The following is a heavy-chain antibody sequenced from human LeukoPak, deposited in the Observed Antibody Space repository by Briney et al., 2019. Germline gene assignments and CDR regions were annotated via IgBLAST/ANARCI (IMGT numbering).Heavy chain of an antibody. CDR3: ARRNGFNFDY. CDR1: GGSTSSYY. J-gene: IGHJ4*02. D-gene: IGHD6-19*01. CDR2: ISDSGSN. V-gene: IGHV4-59*08. Sequence: SETLSLTCTVSGGSTSSYYWSWIRQPPGKGLEWIGYISDSGSNDYNPSLKSRIVMSVETSKNQFSLKLSSVTAADTAVYYCARRNGFNFDYWGQGTLVTVSS.